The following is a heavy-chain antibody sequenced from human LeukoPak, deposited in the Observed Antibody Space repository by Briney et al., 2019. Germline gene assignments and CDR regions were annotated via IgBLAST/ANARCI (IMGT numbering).Heavy chain of an antibody. J-gene: IGHJ4*02. Sequence: GASVKVSCKASGYTFTSYDINWVRQASGQGLEWMGWMTPNSGDTDYAPKFQGRITMTRNTSISTAYMELSSLKSEDTAVYYCATERGFEYNSWGQGTLVTVSS. CDR2: MTPNSGDT. V-gene: IGHV1-8*01. CDR3: ATERGFEYNS. D-gene: IGHD6-6*01. CDR1: GYTFTSYD.